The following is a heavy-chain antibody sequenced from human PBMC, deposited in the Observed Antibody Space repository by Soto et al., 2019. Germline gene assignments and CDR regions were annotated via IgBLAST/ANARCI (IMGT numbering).Heavy chain of an antibody. CDR3: ARGDRGAAALRGLFDY. CDR1: GGSFSGYY. V-gene: IGHV4-34*01. J-gene: IGHJ4*02. CDR2: INHSGST. Sequence: QVQLQQWGAGLLKPSETLSLTCAVYGGSFSGYYWSWIRQPPGKGLEWIGEINHSGSTNYNPSLKSRVTIAVDTAKNQFPLKLSSVTAADTAVYYCARGDRGAAALRGLFDYWGQGTLVTVSS. D-gene: IGHD6-13*01.